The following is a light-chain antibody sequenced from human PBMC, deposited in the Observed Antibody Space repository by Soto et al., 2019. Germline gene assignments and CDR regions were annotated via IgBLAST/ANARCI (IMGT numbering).Light chain of an antibody. CDR2: AAS. J-gene: IGKJ5*01. Sequence: DIQLTQSPSFLSASVGDRVTITCRASQGISSYLAWHQQKPGKAPQLLIYAASTLQSGVPSRFSGSGSGTEFTLTISSLQPEDSATYYCQPLNSYPITFGQGTLMEIK. CDR3: QPLNSYPIT. V-gene: IGKV1-9*01. CDR1: QGISSY.